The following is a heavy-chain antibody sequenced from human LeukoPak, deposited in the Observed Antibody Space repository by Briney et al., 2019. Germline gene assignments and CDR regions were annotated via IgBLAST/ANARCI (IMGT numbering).Heavy chain of an antibody. V-gene: IGHV3-20*04. CDR1: GFIFSDHG. CDR3: ARGEWDLRD. Sequence: GGSLRLSCAASGFIFSDHGMTWVRQVPGKGLEWVSGINWNGGSTGYVDSVKGRFTISRDNAKNVLFLHMNNLRAEDTAFYYCARGEWDLRDWGQGTLVIVSS. J-gene: IGHJ4*02. CDR2: INWNGGST. D-gene: IGHD1-26*01.